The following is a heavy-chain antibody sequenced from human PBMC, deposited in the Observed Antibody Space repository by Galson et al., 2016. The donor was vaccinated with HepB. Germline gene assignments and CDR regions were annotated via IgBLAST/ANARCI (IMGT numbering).Heavy chain of an antibody. D-gene: IGHD5-24*01. CDR2: IYHSGSA. CDR1: GDSITSGGYY. V-gene: IGHV4-31*03. CDR3: VRDRRLQGVDY. Sequence: TLSLTCTVSGDSITSGGYYWSWVRQHPGKGLEWIGYIYHSGSAYYNPSLKSRLSMSVDTSKNQFSLKLNSLAAADTAIYYCVRDRRLQGVDYWGQGILVTVSS. J-gene: IGHJ4*02.